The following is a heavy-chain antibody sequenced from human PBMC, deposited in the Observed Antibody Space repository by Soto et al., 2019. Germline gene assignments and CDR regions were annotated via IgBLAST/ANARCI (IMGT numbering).Heavy chain of an antibody. J-gene: IGHJ4*02. CDR3: ASSKWELQDGFDY. Sequence: EVQLVESGGGLVKPGGSLRLSCAASGFTFSSYSMNWVRQAPGKGLEWVSSISSSSSYIYYADSVKGRFTISRDNAKNSLYLQMNSLRAEDTAVYYCASSKWELQDGFDYWGQGTLVTVSS. CDR2: ISSSSSYI. V-gene: IGHV3-21*01. D-gene: IGHD1-26*01. CDR1: GFTFSSYS.